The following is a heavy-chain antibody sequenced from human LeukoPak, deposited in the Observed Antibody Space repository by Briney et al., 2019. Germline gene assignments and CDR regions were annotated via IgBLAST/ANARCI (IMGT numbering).Heavy chain of an antibody. Sequence: GGSLRLSCAASGFTFSSYSMNWVRQAPGKGLEWVSSISSSSSYIYYADSVKGRFTISRDNAKNSLYLQMNSLRAEDTAVYYCARGGGLVSVGIPWGQGTLVTVSS. CDR2: ISSSSSYI. CDR1: GFTFSSYS. D-gene: IGHD2-21*02. J-gene: IGHJ5*02. V-gene: IGHV3-21*01. CDR3: ARGGGLVSVGIP.